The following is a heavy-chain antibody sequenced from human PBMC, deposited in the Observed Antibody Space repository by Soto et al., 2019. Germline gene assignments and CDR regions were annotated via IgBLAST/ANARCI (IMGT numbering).Heavy chain of an antibody. D-gene: IGHD3-22*01. J-gene: IGHJ4*02. CDR3: ARATYDSSTYYLDY. CDR1: GASISGGDYY. Sequence: QVQLQESGPGLVKPSQTLSLTCTVSGASISGGDYYWTWIRQPPGKGLEWIGSIYYTGNTYSNPSLESRLSISVDPSNNQFALRLTSVTAPDTALYYWARATYDSSTYYLDYWGQGTLVTVSS. V-gene: IGHV4-30-4*01. CDR2: IYYTGNT.